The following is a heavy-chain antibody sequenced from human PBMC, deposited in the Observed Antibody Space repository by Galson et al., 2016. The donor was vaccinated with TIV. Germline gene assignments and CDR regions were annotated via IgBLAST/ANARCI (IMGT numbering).Heavy chain of an antibody. V-gene: IGHV3-23*01. CDR3: AKVAGKDGYRDRLDY. J-gene: IGHJ4*02. D-gene: IGHD5-24*01. Sequence: VKGRFTISRDNSKNTLYLQMNILRAEDTATYYCAKVAGKDGYRDRLDYWGQGTLVTVSP.